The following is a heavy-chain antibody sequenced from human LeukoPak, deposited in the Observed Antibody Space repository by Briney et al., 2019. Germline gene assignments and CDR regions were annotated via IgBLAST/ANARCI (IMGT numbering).Heavy chain of an antibody. J-gene: IGHJ4*02. Sequence: SVKVSCKASGGTFSTYSVSWVRQAPGQGLEWMGGIIPIFSSTDNSQNFQGRVTITADESTSTAYMELISLTSEDTAVYYCARETYGATIIVWGQGTLVTVSS. D-gene: IGHD5-24*01. CDR3: ARETYGATIIV. CDR1: GGTFSTYS. CDR2: IIPIFSST. V-gene: IGHV1-69*13.